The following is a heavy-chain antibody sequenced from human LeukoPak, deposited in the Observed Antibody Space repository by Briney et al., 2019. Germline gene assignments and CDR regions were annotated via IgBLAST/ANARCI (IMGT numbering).Heavy chain of an antibody. J-gene: IGHJ3*02. CDR2: ISSSSSYI. V-gene: IGHV3-21*01. Sequence: PGGSLRLSCAAPGFTFSSYSMNWVRQAPGKGLEWVSSISSSSSYIYYADSVKGRFTISRDNAKNSLYLQMNSLRAEDTAVYYCARASGYTSGWYDDAFDIWGQGTMVTVSS. CDR1: GFTFSSYS. CDR3: ARASGYTSGWYDDAFDI. D-gene: IGHD6-19*01.